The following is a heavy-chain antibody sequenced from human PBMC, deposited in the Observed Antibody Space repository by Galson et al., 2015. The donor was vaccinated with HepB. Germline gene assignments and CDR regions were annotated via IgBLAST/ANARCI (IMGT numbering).Heavy chain of an antibody. CDR2: INTNTGNP. CDR3: ARGEVLLWFRELFRRAVFDY. D-gene: IGHD3-10*01. CDR1: GYTLTSYA. V-gene: IGHV7-4-1*02. Sequence: SVKVSCKASGYTLTSYAMNWVRQAPGQGLEWMGWINTNTGNPTYAQGFTGRFVFSLDTSVSTAYLQISSLKAEDTAVYYCARGEVLLWFRELFRRAVFDYWGQGTLVTVSS. J-gene: IGHJ4*02.